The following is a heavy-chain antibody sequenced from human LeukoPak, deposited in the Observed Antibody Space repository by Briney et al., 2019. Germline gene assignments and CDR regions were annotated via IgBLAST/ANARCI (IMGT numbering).Heavy chain of an antibody. V-gene: IGHV3-23*01. CDR1: GFTFSSHA. CDR3: AKDRYCSGGSCPLRGWPHRN. J-gene: IGHJ4*02. CDR2: ISGSGGST. Sequence: GGSLRLSCAASGFTFSSHAMSWVRQAPGKGLEWVSAISGSGGSTYYADSVKGRFTISRDNSKNTLYLQMNSLRAEDTAVYYCAKDRYCSGGSCPLRGWPHRNWGQGTLVTVSS. D-gene: IGHD2-15*01.